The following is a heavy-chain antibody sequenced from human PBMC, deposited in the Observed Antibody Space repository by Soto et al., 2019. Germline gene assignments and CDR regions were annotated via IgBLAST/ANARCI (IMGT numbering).Heavy chain of an antibody. CDR1: GDSMSGYY. V-gene: IGHV4-4*07. Sequence: SETLSLTGSVSGDSMSGYYWSWIRQTAGKGLEWIGRIYASGDTYFNPSLKSRVTMSVDTSKNQLFLRLSSVTAADTAVYYCASLDTSGYSFYVDYWGQGRLVTVSS. CDR2: IYASGDT. D-gene: IGHD3-22*01. J-gene: IGHJ4*01. CDR3: ASLDTSGYSFYVDY.